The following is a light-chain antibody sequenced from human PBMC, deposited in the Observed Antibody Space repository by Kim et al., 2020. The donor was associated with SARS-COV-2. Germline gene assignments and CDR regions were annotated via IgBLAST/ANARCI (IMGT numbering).Light chain of an antibody. CDR3: QQANSFPLT. J-gene: IGKJ4*01. CDR1: QGISTW. CDR2: DAS. V-gene: IGKV1-12*01. Sequence: ASVGDRVIITCRASQGISTWLAWYQQKPGKAPKLLIYDASRLQSDVPSRFSGSGSRRDFTLTISSLQPEDCATYYCQQANSFPLTFGGGTKVDIK.